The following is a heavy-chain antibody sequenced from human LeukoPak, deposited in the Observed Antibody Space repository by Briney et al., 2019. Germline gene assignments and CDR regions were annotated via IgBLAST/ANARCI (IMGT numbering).Heavy chain of an antibody. J-gene: IGHJ4*02. CDR1: GGSISSYY. D-gene: IGHD3-10*01. CDR3: AREAHYYGSGSYLYYFDY. CDR2: IYTSGST. Sequence: PSETLSLTCTVSGGSISSYYWSWIRQPAGKGLEWIGRIYTSGSTNYNPSLKSRVTVSVDTSKNQFSLKLSSVTAADTAVYYCAREAHYYGSGSYLYYFDYWGQGTLVTVSS. V-gene: IGHV4-4*07.